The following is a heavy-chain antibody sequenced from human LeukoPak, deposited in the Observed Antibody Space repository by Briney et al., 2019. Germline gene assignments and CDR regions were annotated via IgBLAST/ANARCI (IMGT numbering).Heavy chain of an antibody. D-gene: IGHD2-2*01. Sequence: PSETLSLTCAVYGGSFSGYYWSWIRQPPGKGLEWIGEINHSGSTNYNPSLKCRVTISVDTSKNQFSLKLSSVTAADTAVYYCARGLGYCSSTSCSPRGYYFDYWGQGTLVTVSS. V-gene: IGHV4-34*01. CDR2: INHSGST. CDR3: ARGLGYCSSTSCSPRGYYFDY. CDR1: GGSFSGYY. J-gene: IGHJ4*02.